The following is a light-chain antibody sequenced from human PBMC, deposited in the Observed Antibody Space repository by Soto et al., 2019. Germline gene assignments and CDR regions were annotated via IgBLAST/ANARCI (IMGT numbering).Light chain of an antibody. CDR3: RSSDSSLSGWV. Sequence: QPVLTQPPSVSGAPGQRVTISCTGSSSNIGAGYDVHWYQQLPGTAPKLLIYGNSNRPSGVPDRFSGSKSGTSASLAITGLQAEDEADYYCRSSDSSLSGWVFGGGTQLTVL. V-gene: IGLV1-40*01. CDR2: GNS. J-gene: IGLJ3*02. CDR1: SSNIGAGYD.